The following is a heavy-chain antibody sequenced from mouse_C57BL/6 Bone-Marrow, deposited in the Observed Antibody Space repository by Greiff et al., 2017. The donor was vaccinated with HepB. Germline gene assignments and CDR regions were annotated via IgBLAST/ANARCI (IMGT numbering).Heavy chain of an antibody. Sequence: EVKLMESGGGLVKPGGSLKLSCAASGFTFSSYAMSWVRQTPEKRLEWVATISDGGSYTYYPDNVKGRFTISRDNAKNNLYLQMSHLKSEDTAMYYCARDSHYSNYVDYWGQGTTLTVSS. D-gene: IGHD2-5*01. CDR3: ARDSHYSNYVDY. V-gene: IGHV5-4*01. J-gene: IGHJ2*01. CDR2: ISDGGSYT. CDR1: GFTFSSYA.